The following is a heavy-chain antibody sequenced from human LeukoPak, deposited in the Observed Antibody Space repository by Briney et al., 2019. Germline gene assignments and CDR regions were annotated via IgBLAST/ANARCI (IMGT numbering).Heavy chain of an antibody. J-gene: IGHJ4*02. D-gene: IGHD6-13*01. Sequence: ASVKVSCKASGYRFSDDYMQCVRQAPGQGLEWMGWINPDTGFTNYAQKFQGRVIMTRDTPISTAYLEVRRLRSDDTAVYYCAPTPEAYTSNWNVWGQGTLVTVSS. CDR1: GYRFSDDY. CDR2: INPDTGFT. V-gene: IGHV1-2*02. CDR3: APTPEAYTSNWNV.